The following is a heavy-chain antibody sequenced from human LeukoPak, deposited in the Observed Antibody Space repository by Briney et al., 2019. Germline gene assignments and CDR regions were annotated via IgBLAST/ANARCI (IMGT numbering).Heavy chain of an antibody. Sequence: GGSLRLSCTASGFTFGDYAMSWFRQAPGKGLEWVGFIRSKAYGGTTEYAASVKGRFTISRDDSKSIAYLQMNSLKTEDTAVYYCTRDYSGSYYLSPYYLDYWGQGTLVTVSS. CDR3: TRDYSGSYYLSPYYLDY. CDR1: GFTFGDYA. J-gene: IGHJ4*02. D-gene: IGHD1-26*01. CDR2: IRSKAYGGTT. V-gene: IGHV3-49*03.